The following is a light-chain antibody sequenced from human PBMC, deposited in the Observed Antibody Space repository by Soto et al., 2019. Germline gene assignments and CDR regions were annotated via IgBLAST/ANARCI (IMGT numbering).Light chain of an antibody. V-gene: IGKV3-11*01. CDR2: DAS. CDR3: QRRSNWPPSFT. CDR1: QSVSRY. J-gene: IGKJ3*01. Sequence: EIVLTQSPATLSLSPGERATLSCRARQSVSRYLAWFQQKPGQAPRLLIYDASNTTTGSTARFIRRVSGTYVTVTISSLEAEDFAVYYCQRRSNWPPSFTFGAGTKVDIK.